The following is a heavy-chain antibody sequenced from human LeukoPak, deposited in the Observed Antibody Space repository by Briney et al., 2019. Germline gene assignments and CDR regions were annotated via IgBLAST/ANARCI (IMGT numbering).Heavy chain of an antibody. Sequence: GGSLRLSCAASGFTVSSNYMSWVRQAPGKGLEWVSVIYSGGSTYYADSVKGRFTISRDNSKNTLYLQMNSLRAEDTAVYYCTRDGDGYNPPYFDYWGQGTLVTVSS. D-gene: IGHD5-24*01. CDR1: GFTVSSNY. J-gene: IGHJ4*02. V-gene: IGHV3-66*02. CDR2: IYSGGST. CDR3: TRDGDGYNPPYFDY.